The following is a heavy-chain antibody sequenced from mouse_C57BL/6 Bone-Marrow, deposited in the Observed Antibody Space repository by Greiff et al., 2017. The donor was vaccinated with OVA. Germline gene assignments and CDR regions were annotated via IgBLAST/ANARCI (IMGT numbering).Heavy chain of an antibody. V-gene: IGHV1-55*01. CDR1: GYTFPSYW. Sequence: QVQLQQPGAELVKPGASVKMSCKASGYTFPSYWITWVKQRPGQGLEWLGDIYPGSGSTNYNEKFKSKATLTVDTSSSTAYMQLSSLTSEDSAVYYCSRETAHYAMDYWGQGTSVTVSS. J-gene: IGHJ4*01. D-gene: IGHD3-1*01. CDR3: SRETAHYAMDY. CDR2: IYPGSGST.